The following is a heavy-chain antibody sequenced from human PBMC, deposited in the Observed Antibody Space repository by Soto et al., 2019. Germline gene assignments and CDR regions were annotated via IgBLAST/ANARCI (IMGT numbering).Heavy chain of an antibody. Sequence: GGSLRLSWAASGFSISDHYMSWIRQAPGKGLEWVSYSSNSGTFTKYADSVKGRFSISRDNAKNSLYLEINSLRGEDTAIYYCVRSGDNYNVLAYWGQGTPVPVSP. CDR1: GFSISDHY. D-gene: IGHD3-10*02. CDR2: SSNSGTFT. CDR3: VRSGDNYNVLAY. J-gene: IGHJ4*02. V-gene: IGHV3-11*03.